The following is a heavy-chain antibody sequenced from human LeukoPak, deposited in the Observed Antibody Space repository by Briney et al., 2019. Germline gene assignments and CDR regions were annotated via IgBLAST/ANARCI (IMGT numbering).Heavy chain of an antibody. CDR1: GFTFSNAW. CDR2: IKSKTDGGTT. V-gene: IGHV3-15*01. CDR3: TTAYYDFWSGYYRFDY. Sequence: GGSLRLSCAASGFTFSNAWMSWVRQAPGKGLEWVGRIKSKTDGGTTDYAAPVKGRFTISSDDSKNTLYLQMNSLKTEDTAVYYCTTAYYDFWSGYYRFDYWGQGTLVTVSS. J-gene: IGHJ4*02. D-gene: IGHD3-3*01.